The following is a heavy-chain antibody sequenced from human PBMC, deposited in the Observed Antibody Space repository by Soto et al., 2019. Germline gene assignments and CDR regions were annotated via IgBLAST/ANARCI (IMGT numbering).Heavy chain of an antibody. D-gene: IGHD3-10*01. V-gene: IGHV4-39*01. CDR2: IYYSGST. J-gene: IGHJ4*02. Sequence: QLQLQESGPGLVKPSETLSLTCTVSGGSISSSSYYWGWIRQPPGKGLEWIGSIYYSGSTYYNPSLQSRVTISVDTSKNQFSLKLSSVTAADTAVYYCARHQGSYYYGSAYDYWGQGTLVTVSS. CDR3: ARHQGSYYYGSAYDY. CDR1: GGSISSSSYY.